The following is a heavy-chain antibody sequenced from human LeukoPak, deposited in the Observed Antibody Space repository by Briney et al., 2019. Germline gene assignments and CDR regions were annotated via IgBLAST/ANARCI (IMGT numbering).Heavy chain of an antibody. V-gene: IGHV4-59*12. J-gene: IGHJ4*02. Sequence: PETLSLTCTVSGGSISSYYWSWIRQPPGKGLEWIGYIYYSGSTYYNPSLKSRVTISVDTSKNQFSLKLRSVTAADTAVYYCARDSGGVGATVKIDYWGQGTLVTVSS. CDR1: GGSISSYY. CDR3: ARDSGGVGATVKIDY. D-gene: IGHD1-26*01. CDR2: IYYSGST.